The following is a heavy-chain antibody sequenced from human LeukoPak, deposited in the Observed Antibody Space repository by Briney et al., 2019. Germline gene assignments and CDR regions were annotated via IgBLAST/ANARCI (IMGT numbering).Heavy chain of an antibody. D-gene: IGHD5-12*01. CDR1: GYTFTVYY. J-gene: IGHJ4*02. CDR3: ARLVRSGYDKYYFDY. V-gene: IGHV1-2*02. CDR2: INPNSGGT. Sequence: ASVKVSFKASGYTFTVYYMHWVRRAPGQGLEWMGWINPNSGGTNYAQKFQGRVTMTRDTSISTAYMELSRLRSDDTAVYYCARLVRSGYDKYYFDYWGQGTLVTVSS.